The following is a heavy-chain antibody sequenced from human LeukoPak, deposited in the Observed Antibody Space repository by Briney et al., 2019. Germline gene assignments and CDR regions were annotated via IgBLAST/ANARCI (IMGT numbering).Heavy chain of an antibody. D-gene: IGHD3-22*01. V-gene: IGHV3-23*01. CDR3: AKDSSGYYKPIDY. CDR2: ISGSGSGT. CDR1: GFSFSGYA. J-gene: IGHJ4*02. Sequence: GGSLRLSCAASGFSFSGYAMNWVRQAPGKGLEWVSAISGSGSGTYCADSVKGRFSISRDNSKDTLYLQMNSLRAEDTAVYYCAKDSSGYYKPIDYWGQGTLVTVSS.